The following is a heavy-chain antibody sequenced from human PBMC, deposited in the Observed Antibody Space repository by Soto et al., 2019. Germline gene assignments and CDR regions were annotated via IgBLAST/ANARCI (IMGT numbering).Heavy chain of an antibody. CDR2: ASAYNGNT. CDR3: ARSGGSGYYALSY. CDR1: GYTFINYG. D-gene: IGHD3-22*01. Sequence: QVQLVQSGAEVKKPGASVKVSCKASGYTFINYGISWVRQAPGQGLEWMGWASAYNGNTNYAQKLQDRVTMTTDTSKNTAYMERRSLRSDDTAVYYCARSGGSGYYALSYWGQGTLVTVSS. V-gene: IGHV1-18*01. J-gene: IGHJ4*02.